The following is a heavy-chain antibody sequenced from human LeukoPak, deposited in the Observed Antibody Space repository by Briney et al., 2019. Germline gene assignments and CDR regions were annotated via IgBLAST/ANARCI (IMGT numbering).Heavy chain of an antibody. CDR3: ASTSRGHFDI. Sequence: GGSLRLSCVASGFTFSSYSMRWVRQAPGKGLEWVSAISSDSGYTYFADPLRGRFTISRDNANNSLLLQMNSLTAEDTAVYYCASTSRGHFDIWGQGTMVTASS. CDR2: ISSDSGYT. V-gene: IGHV3-21*01. D-gene: IGHD3-10*01. J-gene: IGHJ3*02. CDR1: GFTFSSYS.